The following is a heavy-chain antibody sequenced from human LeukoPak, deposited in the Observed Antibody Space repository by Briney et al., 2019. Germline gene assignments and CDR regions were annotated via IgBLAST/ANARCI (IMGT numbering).Heavy chain of an antibody. CDR1: GLTFSGNW. J-gene: IGHJ4*02. D-gene: IGHD4-4*01. CDR3: ARYSHRSPVY. CDR2: INQDGSYT. V-gene: IGHV3-7*03. Sequence: GGSLRLSCAASGLTFSGNWMNWVRQAPEKGLEWVARINQDGSYTYYVDSVRGRFTISRDNAENSLSLEMNGLRAEDTAVYYCARYSHRSPVYWGQGSLVTVSS.